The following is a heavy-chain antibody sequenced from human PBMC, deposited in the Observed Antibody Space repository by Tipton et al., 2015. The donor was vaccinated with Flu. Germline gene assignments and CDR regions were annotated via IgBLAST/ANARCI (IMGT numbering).Heavy chain of an antibody. CDR2: IYYSGRT. V-gene: IGHV4-39*01. CDR3: ARDFIAATGTGY. Sequence: TLSLTCTVFGDSISGSSYYWGWIRQPPGKGLEWIGNIYYSGRTYYNPPLKSRDTMSVDTSKNQFSLNLRSVTAADTAVYYCARDFIAATGTGYWGRGTLVTVSS. CDR1: GDSISGSSYY. D-gene: IGHD6-13*01. J-gene: IGHJ4*02.